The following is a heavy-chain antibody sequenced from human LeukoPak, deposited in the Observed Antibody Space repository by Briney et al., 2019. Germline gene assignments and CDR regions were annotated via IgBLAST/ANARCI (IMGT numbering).Heavy chain of an antibody. CDR3: ARRTHSSSLTY. Sequence: SETLSLTCTVSGGSIRSSDYYWGWIRQPPGKGLEWFGCIYYTGSTYYYPSLRGRVTLSIDTSMNHFSLRVNSVTAADTAIYYCARRTHSSSLTYWGQGALVTVSS. D-gene: IGHD6-13*01. J-gene: IGHJ4*02. CDR2: IYYTGST. V-gene: IGHV4-39*02. CDR1: GGSIRSSDYY.